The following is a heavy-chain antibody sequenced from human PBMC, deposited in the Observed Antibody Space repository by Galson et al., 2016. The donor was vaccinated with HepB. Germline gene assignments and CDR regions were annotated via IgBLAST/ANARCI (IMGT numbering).Heavy chain of an antibody. V-gene: IGHV1-24*01. J-gene: IGHJ5*02. CDR1: GYSLTELS. CDR3: TTHFCGADGYSLNWFDP. D-gene: IGHD2-21*02. Sequence: SVKVSCKVSGYSLTELSIHWVRQAPGKGLEWMGGFDPEPDETIYAEKFQGRVAMTEDTSTNTAYMELSSLKSDDTAIYYCTTHFCGADGYSLNWFDPWGQGTLVTVSS. CDR2: FDPEPDET.